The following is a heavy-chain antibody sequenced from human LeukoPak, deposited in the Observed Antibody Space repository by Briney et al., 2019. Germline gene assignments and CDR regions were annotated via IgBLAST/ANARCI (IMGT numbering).Heavy chain of an antibody. V-gene: IGHV4-59*08. CDR3: ARRRSGSYGNFDY. CDR2: IYYSGST. D-gene: IGHD1-26*01. Sequence: SETLSLTCTVSGGSISSYYWSWIRQPPGKGLEWIGYIYYSGSTNYNPSLKSRVTISIDMSKNQFSLKLSSVTAADTAVYYCARRRSGSYGNFDYWGQGTLVTVSS. CDR1: GGSISSYY. J-gene: IGHJ4*02.